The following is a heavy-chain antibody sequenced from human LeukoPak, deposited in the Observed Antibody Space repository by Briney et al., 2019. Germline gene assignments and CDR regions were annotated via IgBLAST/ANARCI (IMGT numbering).Heavy chain of an antibody. D-gene: IGHD3-16*01. CDR3: ARVMGGSTGFDY. Sequence: PGGSLRLSCAASGFTFDDYGMSWVRQAPGKGLEWVSGINWNGGSTGYADSAKGRFTISRDNAKNSLYLQMNSLRAEDTALYYCARVMGGSTGFDYWGQGTLVTVSS. V-gene: IGHV3-20*04. CDR1: GFTFDDYG. CDR2: INWNGGST. J-gene: IGHJ4*02.